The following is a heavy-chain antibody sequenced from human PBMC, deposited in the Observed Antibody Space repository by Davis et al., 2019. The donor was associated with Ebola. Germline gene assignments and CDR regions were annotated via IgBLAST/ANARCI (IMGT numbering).Heavy chain of an antibody. J-gene: IGHJ3*01. CDR3: AKDTSNVWFDV. CDR1: GGSFSGYY. CDR2: LGLSADT. V-gene: IGHV3-23*01. Sequence: ETLSLTCVVYGGSFSGYYWSWVRRAPGKGLEWVSTLGLSADTYYADSVKGRFTISRDNSKNTLHLQMNSLRVEDTAIYYCAKDTSNVWFDVWGQGTMVTVSS. D-gene: IGHD6-19*01.